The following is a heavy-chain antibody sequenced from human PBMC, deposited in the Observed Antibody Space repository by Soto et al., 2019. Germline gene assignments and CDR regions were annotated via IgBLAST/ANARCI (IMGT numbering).Heavy chain of an antibody. CDR1: GFTFSTYS. V-gene: IGHV3-21*01. Sequence: PGGSLRLSCAASGFTFSTYSMNWVRQAPGKGLEWVSSISSGISYIYYADSVKGRFTISRDNANNSLYLQMSSLRAEDTAVYHCGACSRYPGCRSSYQGGCDCWGQGTRVTVSS. J-gene: IGHJ4*02. CDR2: ISSGISYI. CDR3: GACSRYPGCRSSYQGGCDC. D-gene: IGHD3-16*02.